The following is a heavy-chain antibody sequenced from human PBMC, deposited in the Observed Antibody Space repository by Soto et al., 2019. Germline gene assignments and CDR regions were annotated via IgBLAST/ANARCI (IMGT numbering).Heavy chain of an antibody. J-gene: IGHJ4*02. Sequence: SETLSLTCAVSGGSISSDTYSWSWIQQPPGKGLEWIGYIYHSGSTYYNPSLKSRVTISVDRSKSQFSLTLRSVTAADTAVYFCARSIGAAYYFPYWGQGTLVTVSS. CDR2: IYHSGST. CDR3: ARSIGAAYYFPY. D-gene: IGHD6-13*01. CDR1: GGSISSDTYS. V-gene: IGHV4-30-2*01.